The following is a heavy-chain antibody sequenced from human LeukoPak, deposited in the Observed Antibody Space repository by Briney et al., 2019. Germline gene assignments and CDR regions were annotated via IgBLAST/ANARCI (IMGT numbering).Heavy chain of an antibody. CDR2: IKSKTDGGTT. Sequence: GGSLRLSCAASGFTFSNAWMSWVRQAPGKGLEWVGRIKSKTDGGTTDYAAPVKGRFTISRDDSKNTLYLQMNSLKTEDTAVYYRTTTPPDYDFWSGPPVWGQGTMVTVSS. CDR1: GFTFSNAW. V-gene: IGHV3-15*01. J-gene: IGHJ3*01. CDR3: TTTPPDYDFWSGPPV. D-gene: IGHD3-3*01.